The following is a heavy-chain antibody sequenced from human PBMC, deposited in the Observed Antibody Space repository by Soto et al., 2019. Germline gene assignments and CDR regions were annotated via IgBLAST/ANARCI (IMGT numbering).Heavy chain of an antibody. Sequence: HPGGSLRLSCTASGFTFGDYAMSWFRQAPGKGLEWVGFIRSKAYGGTTEYAASVKGRFTISRDDSKSIAYLQMNSLKTEDIAVYYCTRDCDIVVVPAAWTFYYWGQGTLVTVSS. CDR3: TRDCDIVVVPAAWTFYY. V-gene: IGHV3-49*03. D-gene: IGHD2-2*01. CDR1: GFTFGDYA. CDR2: IRSKAYGGTT. J-gene: IGHJ4*02.